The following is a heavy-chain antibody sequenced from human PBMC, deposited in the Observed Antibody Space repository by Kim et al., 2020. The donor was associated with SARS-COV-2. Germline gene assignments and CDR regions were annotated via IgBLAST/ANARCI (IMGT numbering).Heavy chain of an antibody. J-gene: IGHJ4*02. D-gene: IGHD3-10*01. CDR1: GFSVSGNY. CDR2: IYIGGNT. V-gene: IGHV3-66*01. Sequence: GGSLRLSCAASGFSVSGNYMSWVRQSAGKGLEWVAVIYIGGNTFYADSVMGRFTISRDNSKNTLYLQMSSLRAEDTAVYYCARTGTLGFGAGTYSPPNSWGQGTLVTVSS. CDR3: ARTGTLGFGAGTYSPPNS.